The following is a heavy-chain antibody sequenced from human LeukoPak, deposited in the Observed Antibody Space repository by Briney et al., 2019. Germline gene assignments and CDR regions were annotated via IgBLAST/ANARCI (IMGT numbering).Heavy chain of an antibody. Sequence: SVKVSCKASGGTFSSYAISWVRQAPGQGLEWMGRIIPILGIAIYAQKFQGRVTMTEDTSTDTAYMELSSLRSEDTAVYYCATDRVSSLFSRAFDIWGQGTMVTVSS. J-gene: IGHJ3*02. CDR3: ATDRVSSLFSRAFDI. V-gene: IGHV1-69*04. CDR1: GGTFSSYA. D-gene: IGHD3-9*01. CDR2: IIPILGIA.